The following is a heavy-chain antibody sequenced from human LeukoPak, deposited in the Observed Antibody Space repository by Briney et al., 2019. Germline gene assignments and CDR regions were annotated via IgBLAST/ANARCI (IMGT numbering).Heavy chain of an antibody. CDR1: GGSISSSSYY. J-gene: IGHJ4*02. CDR2: IYHSGST. CDR3: ARVSITGTTPWNY. V-gene: IGHV4-39*07. D-gene: IGHD1-14*01. Sequence: SETLSLTCTVSGGSISSSSYYWGWIRQPPGKGLEWIGSIYHSGSTYYKPSLKSRVTISVDTSKNQFSLKVSSVTAADTAVYYCARVSITGTTPWNYWGQGTLVTVSS.